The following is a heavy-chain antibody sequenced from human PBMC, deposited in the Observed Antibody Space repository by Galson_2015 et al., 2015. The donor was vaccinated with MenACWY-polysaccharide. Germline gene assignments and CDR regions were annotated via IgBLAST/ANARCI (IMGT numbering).Heavy chain of an antibody. V-gene: IGHV3-48*03. CDR2: INSVGGTI. J-gene: IGHJ4*02. CDR1: GFTFSSYE. Sequence: SLRLSCAASGFTFSSYEMNWVRQAPGKGLEWVSYINSVGGTIYYADSVKGRFTISRDNAKNSLFLQMNSLRAEDTGVYYCARYPGGRSGSTFDSWGQGSRVTVSS. CDR3: ARYPGGRSGSTFDS. D-gene: IGHD3-3*01.